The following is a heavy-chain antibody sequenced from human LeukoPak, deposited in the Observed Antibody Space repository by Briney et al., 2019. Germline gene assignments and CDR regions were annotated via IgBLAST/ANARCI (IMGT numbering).Heavy chain of an antibody. CDR2: NYDSGST. D-gene: IGHD3-22*01. CDR3: ARDPSGYFNY. J-gene: IGHJ4*02. Sequence: SESLSLTCTVSGGSVSSGSYYWSWIRQPPGMGLEWSGYNYDSGSTNYNPSLKSRVTISVDTSKNQFSLKLSSVTAADTAVYYCARDPSGYFNYWGQGTLVTVSS. CDR1: GGSVSSGSYY. V-gene: IGHV4-61*01.